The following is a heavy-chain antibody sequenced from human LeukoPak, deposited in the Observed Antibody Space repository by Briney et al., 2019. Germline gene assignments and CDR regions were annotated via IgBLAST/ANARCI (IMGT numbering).Heavy chain of an antibody. CDR3: ASEKNGPPADY. Sequence: SETLSLTCAVSGYSISSGNSWGWIRPAPGKGLEWIGSFYHGGNTYYNPSLKSRVTMSVDTSKNQFSLKLTSVPVADTAVYYCASEKNGPPADYWGQGTLVTVSS. CDR2: FYHGGNT. V-gene: IGHV4-38-2*01. CDR1: GYSISSGNS. J-gene: IGHJ4*02. D-gene: IGHD2-8*01.